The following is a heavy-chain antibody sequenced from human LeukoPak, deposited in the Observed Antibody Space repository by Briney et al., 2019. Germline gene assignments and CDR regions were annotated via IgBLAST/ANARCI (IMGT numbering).Heavy chain of an antibody. CDR3: AREGRWLQFDAFDI. CDR2: ISYDGSNK. V-gene: IGHV3-30*04. D-gene: IGHD5-24*01. CDR1: GFTLSSYA. J-gene: IGHJ3*02. Sequence: GGSLRLSCAASGFTLSSYAMHWVRQAPGKGLEWVAVISYDGSNKYYADSVKGRFTISRDNSKNTLYLQMNSLRAEDTAVYYCAREGRWLQFDAFDIWGQGTMVTVSS.